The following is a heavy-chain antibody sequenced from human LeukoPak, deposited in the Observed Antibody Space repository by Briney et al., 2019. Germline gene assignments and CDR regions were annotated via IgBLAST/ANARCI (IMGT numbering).Heavy chain of an antibody. V-gene: IGHV3-21*01. CDR3: AREIHGGNTGVFDY. CDR2: ISSSSSYI. Sequence: GGSLRLSCAASGFTFNTYSINWVRQAPGKGLEWVSSISSSSSYIYYADSVKGRFTISRDNSKNTLYLQMNSLRAEDTAVYYCAREIHGGNTGVFDYWGQGTLVTVSS. J-gene: IGHJ4*02. CDR1: GFTFNTYS. D-gene: IGHD4-23*01.